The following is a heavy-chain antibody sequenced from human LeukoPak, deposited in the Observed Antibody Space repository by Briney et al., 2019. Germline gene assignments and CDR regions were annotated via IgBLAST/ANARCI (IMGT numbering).Heavy chain of an antibody. CDR1: GFTFSSYE. V-gene: IGHV3-48*03. J-gene: IGHJ3*02. CDR2: ISSSGSTI. CDR3: AKDGGVATIGTFDI. D-gene: IGHD5-24*01. Sequence: GGSLRLSCAASGFTFSSYEMNWVRQAPGKGLEWVSYISSSGSTIYYADSVKGRFTISRDNAKNSLYLQMNSLRAEDTAVYYCAKDGGVATIGTFDIWGQGTMVTVSS.